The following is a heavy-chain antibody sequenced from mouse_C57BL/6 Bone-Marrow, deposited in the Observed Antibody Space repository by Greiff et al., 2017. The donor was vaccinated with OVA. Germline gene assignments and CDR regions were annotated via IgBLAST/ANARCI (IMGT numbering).Heavy chain of an antibody. CDR2: IYPRSGNT. Sequence: QVQLQQSGAELARPGASVKLSCKASGYTFTSYGISWVKQRTGQGLEWIGEIYPRSGNTYYNEKFKGKATLTADKSSSPEYMELRRLTSEDSAVYFCASPIITTVVGWGQGTLVTVSA. D-gene: IGHD1-1*01. CDR1: GYTFTSYG. J-gene: IGHJ3*02. CDR3: ASPIITTVVG. V-gene: IGHV1-81*01.